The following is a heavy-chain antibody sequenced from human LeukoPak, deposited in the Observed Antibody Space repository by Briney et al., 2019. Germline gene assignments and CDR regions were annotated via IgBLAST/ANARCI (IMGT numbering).Heavy chain of an antibody. Sequence: ASVKVSCKASGYTFTGYYMHWVRQAPGQGLEWMGWINPNSGGTNYAQKFQGRVTMTRDTSTSTVYMELSSLRSEGTAVYYCARDPGLYSPTEYYFDYWGQGTLVTVSS. V-gene: IGHV1-2*02. CDR1: GYTFTGYY. CDR3: ARDPGLYSPTEYYFDY. J-gene: IGHJ4*02. D-gene: IGHD3-16*01. CDR2: INPNSGGT.